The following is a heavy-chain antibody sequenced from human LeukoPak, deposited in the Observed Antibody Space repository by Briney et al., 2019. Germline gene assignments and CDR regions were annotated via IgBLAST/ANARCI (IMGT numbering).Heavy chain of an antibody. CDR1: GYTCTSYY. Sequence: ASVKVSCKASGYTCTSYYMHWVRQAPGQGLECMGIINPSGGSTSYAQKSQGRVTMTRDTSTSTVYMELSSMRSEDTAEYYCARDKKLMYYYGPTITGAPVYWGQGNLVTVSS. D-gene: IGHD3-10*01. CDR3: ARDKKLMYYYGPTITGAPVY. CDR2: INPSGGST. J-gene: IGHJ4*02. V-gene: IGHV1-46*01.